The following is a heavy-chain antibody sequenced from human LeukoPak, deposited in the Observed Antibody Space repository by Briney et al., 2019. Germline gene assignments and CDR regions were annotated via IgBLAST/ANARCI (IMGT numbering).Heavy chain of an antibody. CDR1: GGTFSSYA. CDR2: IIPIFGTA. D-gene: IGHD4-23*01. J-gene: IGHJ3*01. CDR3: ARDNDYVGTP. Sequence: GASVKVTCKASGGTFSSYAISWVRQAPGQGLEWMGGIIPIFGTANYAQKFQGRVTITADESTSTAYMELSSLRSEDTAVYYCARDNDYVGTPWGQGTMVTVSS. V-gene: IGHV1-69*13.